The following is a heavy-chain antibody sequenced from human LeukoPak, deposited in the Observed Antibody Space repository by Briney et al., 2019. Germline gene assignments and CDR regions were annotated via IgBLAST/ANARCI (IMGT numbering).Heavy chain of an antibody. CDR1: GFTVSSNY. D-gene: IGHD4-23*01. J-gene: IGHJ4*02. V-gene: IGHV3-53*01. Sequence: GGSLRLSCAASGFTVSSNYMSWVRQAPGKGLEWVSVIYSDGSTYFADSVKGRFTISRHNSKNTLYLQMNSLRAEDTAVYYCASYGGNSDFDYWGRGTLVTVSS. CDR2: IYSDGST. CDR3: ASYGGNSDFDY.